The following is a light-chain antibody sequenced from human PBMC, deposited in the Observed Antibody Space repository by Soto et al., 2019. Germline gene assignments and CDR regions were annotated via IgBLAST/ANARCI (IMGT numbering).Light chain of an antibody. Sequence: DIQLTQSPSFLSASVGDRVTITCRASQDINSYLAWYQQKPGKAPKLLIYAASTLQSGVPSRFSGSGSGTEFTLTISSLQPEDFATYYCQQINSYLITFGQGTRLEIK. CDR1: QDINSY. CDR2: AAS. CDR3: QQINSYLIT. J-gene: IGKJ5*01. V-gene: IGKV1-9*01.